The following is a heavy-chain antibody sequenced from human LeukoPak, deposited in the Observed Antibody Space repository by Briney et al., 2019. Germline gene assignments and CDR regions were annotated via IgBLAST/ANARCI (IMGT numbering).Heavy chain of an antibody. CDR2: MNPNSGNT. J-gene: IGHJ4*02. CDR1: GYTFTSYD. D-gene: IGHD1/OR15-1a*01. Sequence: GASVKVSCKASGYTFTSYDINWVRQATGQGLEWMGWMNPNSGNTGYAQKFQGRVTMTRDTSTSTVYMELSSLRSEDTAVYYCARQLGHFDYWGQGTLVTVSS. V-gene: IGHV1-8*02. CDR3: ARQLGHFDY.